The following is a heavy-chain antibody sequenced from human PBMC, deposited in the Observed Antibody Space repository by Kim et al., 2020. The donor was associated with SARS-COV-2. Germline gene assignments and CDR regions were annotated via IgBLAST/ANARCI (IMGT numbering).Heavy chain of an antibody. J-gene: IGHJ3*02. CDR1: GFTFSSYS. CDR2: ISSSSSTI. V-gene: IGHV3-48*02. Sequence: GGSLRLSCAASGFTFSSYSMNWVRQAPGKGLEWVSYISSSSSTIYYADSVKGRFTISRDNAKNSLYLQMNSLRDEDTAVYYCARGFFGLERVIAMYAFDIWGQGTMVTVSS. CDR3: ARGFFGLERVIAMYAFDI. D-gene: IGHD2-21*01.